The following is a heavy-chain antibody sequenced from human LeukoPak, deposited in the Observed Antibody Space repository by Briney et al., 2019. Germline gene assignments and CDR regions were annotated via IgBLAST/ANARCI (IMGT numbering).Heavy chain of an antibody. CDR3: AKDPLGYCSGGSCYSVLFDY. Sequence: PGRSLRLSCAASGFTFDDYAMHWVRHTPGKGLEWVSGISWNSGSIGYADSVKGRFTISRDNAKKFLYLQMNSLRAEDTAVYYCAKDPLGYCSGGSCYSVLFDYWGQGTLVTVSS. V-gene: IGHV3-9*01. CDR1: GFTFDDYA. J-gene: IGHJ4*02. D-gene: IGHD2-15*01. CDR2: ISWNSGSI.